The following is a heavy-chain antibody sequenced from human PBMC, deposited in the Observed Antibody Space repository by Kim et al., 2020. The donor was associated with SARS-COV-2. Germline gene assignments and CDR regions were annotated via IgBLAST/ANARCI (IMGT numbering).Heavy chain of an antibody. CDR2: ISSSRSYI. J-gene: IGHJ6*02. CDR3: ARGDYCPRGVCQSHGMDV. V-gene: IGHV3-21*01. CDR1: GFTFSIYS. D-gene: IGHD2-8*02. Sequence: GGSLRLSCTASGFTFSIYSMNWVRQAPGKGLEWVSYISSSRSYIKYADSVKGRFTISRDNAKNSLYLQMNSLGAEDTAVFYCARGDYCPRGVCQSHGMDVWGQGTSVTVSS.